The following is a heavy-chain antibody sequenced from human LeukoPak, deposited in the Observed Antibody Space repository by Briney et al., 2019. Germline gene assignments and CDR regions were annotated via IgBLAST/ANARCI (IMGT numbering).Heavy chain of an antibody. CDR1: GFIFSHYT. D-gene: IGHD5-24*01. J-gene: IGHJ4*02. CDR2: IISSSIYI. V-gene: IGHV3-21*01. Sequence: GGSLRLSRAASGFIFSHYTMNWVRQAPGKGLEWVSSIISSSIYIYYADSVKGRFTISRDNAKNSLYLQMNSLRAEDTAVYYCAKDNMATLYYFDYWGQGTLVTVSS. CDR3: AKDNMATLYYFDY.